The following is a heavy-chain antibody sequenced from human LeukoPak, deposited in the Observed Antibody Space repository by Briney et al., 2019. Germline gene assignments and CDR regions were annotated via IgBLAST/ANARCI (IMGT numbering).Heavy chain of an antibody. CDR1: GFTFSTYA. CDR3: ARGNGALGPVPPAMPPYYYPAMDV. Sequence: GGSLRLSCAASGFTFSTYAMHWVRQAPGKGLEWVAVISHDGSSKYYADSVKGRFTISRDNSKNTLYVQMNSLRVEDTAVYFCARGNGALGPVPPAMPPYYYPAMDVWGQGTTVTVSS. V-gene: IGHV3-30*04. J-gene: IGHJ6*02. D-gene: IGHD2-2*01. CDR2: ISHDGSSK.